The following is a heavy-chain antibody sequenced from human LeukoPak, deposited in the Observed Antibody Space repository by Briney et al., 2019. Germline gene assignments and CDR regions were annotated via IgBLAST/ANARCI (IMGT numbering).Heavy chain of an antibody. J-gene: IGHJ4*02. CDR2: ISSGGRYI. CDR1: GFPFSSYS. Sequence: GGPLRLSCAASGFPFSSYSVNWVRQAPGKGLEWISSISSGGRYIYYADSVKGRFKISRDNAKTSLYLQMNSLRVEDTAVYYCARDREGVYRSGWYGDYWGQGTLVTVSS. CDR3: ARDREGVYRSGWYGDY. D-gene: IGHD6-19*01. V-gene: IGHV3-21*01.